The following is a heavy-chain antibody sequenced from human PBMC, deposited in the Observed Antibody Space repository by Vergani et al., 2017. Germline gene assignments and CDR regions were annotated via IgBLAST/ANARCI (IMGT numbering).Heavy chain of an antibody. CDR3: ARDEGYCSSTSCYYYYMDV. CDR1: GGTFSSYG. CDR2: ISAYNGNT. J-gene: IGHJ6*03. V-gene: IGHV1-18*01. Sequence: QVQLVQSGAEVKKPGSSVKVSCKASGGTFSSYGISWVRQAPGRGLEWMGWISAYNGNTNYAQKLQGRVTMTTDTSTSTAYMELRSLRSDDTAVYYCARDEGYCSSTSCYYYYMDVWGKGTTVTVSS. D-gene: IGHD2-2*01.